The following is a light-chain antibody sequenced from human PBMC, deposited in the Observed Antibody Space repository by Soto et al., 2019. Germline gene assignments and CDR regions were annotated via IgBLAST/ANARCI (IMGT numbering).Light chain of an antibody. CDR3: QNYNSAPWT. Sequence: DIQMTQSPSSLSASVGDRVTITCRASQGISNYLAWYQQKPGKVPKLLIYAASTLQAGLPSRFRGSGSAAYFTLTISSLPPEDVASYYCQNYNSAPWTFRQGTKVEIK. CDR1: QGISNY. V-gene: IGKV1-27*01. J-gene: IGKJ1*01. CDR2: AAS.